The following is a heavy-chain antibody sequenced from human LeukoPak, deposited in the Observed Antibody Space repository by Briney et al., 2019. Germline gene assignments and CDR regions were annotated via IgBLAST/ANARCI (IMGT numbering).Heavy chain of an antibody. CDR1: GGTFISYA. D-gene: IGHD5-18*01. CDR3: CTAMLQNWFDP. J-gene: IGHJ5*02. Sequence: SVKVSCKASGGTFISYAISWVGQAAGQGREWRGGIIPIFGTANYAKKFQGRGTITTDESTSTAYMEMSSLRSEDTAVYYCCTAMLQNWFDPWGQGTLVTVSS. V-gene: IGHV1-69*05. CDR2: IIPIFGTA.